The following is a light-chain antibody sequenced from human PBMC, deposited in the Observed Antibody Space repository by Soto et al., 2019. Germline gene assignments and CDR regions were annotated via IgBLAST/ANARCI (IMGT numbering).Light chain of an antibody. CDR1: NIGSKS. CDR3: QVWDSSSDLWV. Sequence: SYELTQPPSVSEAPGQTARITCGGNNIGSKSVHWYQQKQGPATVLVVYDDSDRPSGIPERFSGSNSGNTATLTISRVEAGDEADYYCQVWDSSSDLWVFGGGTKLTVL. V-gene: IGLV3-21*02. J-gene: IGLJ3*02. CDR2: DDS.